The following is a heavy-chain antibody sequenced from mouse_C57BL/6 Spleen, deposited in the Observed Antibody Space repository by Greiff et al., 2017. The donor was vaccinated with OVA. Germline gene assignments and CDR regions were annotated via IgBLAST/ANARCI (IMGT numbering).Heavy chain of an antibody. Sequence: EVQLVESGGGLVKPGGSLKLSCAASGFTFSDYGMHWVCQAPEKGLEWVAYISSGSSTIYYADTVKGRFTISRDNAKNTLFLQMTSLRSEDTAMYYCAREGNEAYWGQGTLVTVSA. J-gene: IGHJ3*01. CDR1: GFTFSDYG. CDR3: AREGNEAY. V-gene: IGHV5-17*01. D-gene: IGHD2-1*01. CDR2: ISSGSSTI.